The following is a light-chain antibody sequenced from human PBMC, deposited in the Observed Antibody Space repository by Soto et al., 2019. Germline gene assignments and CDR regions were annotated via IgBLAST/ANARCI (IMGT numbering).Light chain of an antibody. CDR1: QSVSSW. Sequence: DIQMTQSPSTLSASVGDRVTITCRASQSVSSWLAWYQQKPGKAPKLLIYKASSLESGVPSRFSGSGSGTEFTLTLSSLQPDDFATYYCQQYNSYPYTFGQGTKLEIK. CDR3: QQYNSYPYT. V-gene: IGKV1-5*03. CDR2: KAS. J-gene: IGKJ2*01.